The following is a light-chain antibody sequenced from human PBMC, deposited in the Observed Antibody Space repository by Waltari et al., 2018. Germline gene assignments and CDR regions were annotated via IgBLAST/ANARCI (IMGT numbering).Light chain of an antibody. J-gene: IGLJ3*02. V-gene: IGLV4-69*01. CDR2: VNSDGSD. CDR3: QTGGHGTWV. Sequence: QLVLTQAPSASASLGASVKLTCTLSSGHSSNVVAWHQQQPEKGPRYLFKVNSDGSDSKGDDIPDRCSGSSSGAERYRTISSLQSEDEADYYCQTGGHGTWVFGGGTKLTVL. CDR1: SGHSSNV.